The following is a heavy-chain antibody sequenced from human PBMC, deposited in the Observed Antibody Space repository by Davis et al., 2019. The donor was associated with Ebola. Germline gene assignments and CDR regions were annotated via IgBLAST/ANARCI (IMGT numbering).Heavy chain of an antibody. J-gene: IGHJ4*02. CDR2: IWYDGSRE. CDR1: EFTFSSYG. V-gene: IGHV3-33*08. Sequence: GESLKISCAASEFTFSSYGMHWVRQAPGRGLEWVAFIWYDGSREVYADSVKGRFTISRDTPKNIVFLQMNSLRDDDTAVYYCENNFGVLAEGSFDNWGQGTLVSVSS. D-gene: IGHD3-10*01. CDR3: ENNFGVLAEGSFDN.